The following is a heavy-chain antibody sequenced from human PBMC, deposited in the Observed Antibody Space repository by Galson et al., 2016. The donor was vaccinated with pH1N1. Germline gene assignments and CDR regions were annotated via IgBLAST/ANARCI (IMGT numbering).Heavy chain of an antibody. J-gene: IGHJ4*02. CDR1: GLTFNSYG. Sequence: SLRLSCAASGLTFNSYGVHWVRQAPGKGPEWVAFIRYDGSNKYYADSVKGRSTISRDNSKNMLSLQMNSLRTEDTDVYYCAKDRGYSYGRFFDYWGQGALVIVTS. CDR2: IRYDGSNK. V-gene: IGHV3-30*02. CDR3: AKDRGYSYGRFFDY. D-gene: IGHD5-12*01.